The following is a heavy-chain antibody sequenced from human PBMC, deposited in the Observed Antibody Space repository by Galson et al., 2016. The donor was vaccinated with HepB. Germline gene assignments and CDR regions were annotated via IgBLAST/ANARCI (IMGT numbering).Heavy chain of an antibody. Sequence: SVKVSCKASGGTFNSYAISWVRQAPGQGLEWMGGIIPNFHTANYAQKFQGRVTVTADESTSTAYMELSSLRSEDTAVYYCASPIVATVLSSAEPFVYWGQGTLVTVSS. V-gene: IGHV1-69*13. D-gene: IGHD5-12*01. J-gene: IGHJ4*02. CDR1: GGTFNSYA. CDR2: IIPNFHTA. CDR3: ASPIVATVLSSAEPFVY.